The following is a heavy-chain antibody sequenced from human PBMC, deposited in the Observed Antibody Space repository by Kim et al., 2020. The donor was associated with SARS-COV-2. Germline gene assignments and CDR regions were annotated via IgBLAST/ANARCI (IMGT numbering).Heavy chain of an antibody. J-gene: IGHJ5*02. CDR3: AKDRDKYQLLAGNWFDP. D-gene: IGHD2-2*01. CDR2: ISWNSGSI. V-gene: IGHV3-9*01. Sequence: GGSLRLSCAASGFTFGDYAMHWVRQAPGKGLEWVSGISWNSGSIGYADSVKGRFTISRDNAKNSLYLQMNSLRAEDTALYYCAKDRDKYQLLAGNWFDPWGQGTLVTVSS. CDR1: GFTFGDYA.